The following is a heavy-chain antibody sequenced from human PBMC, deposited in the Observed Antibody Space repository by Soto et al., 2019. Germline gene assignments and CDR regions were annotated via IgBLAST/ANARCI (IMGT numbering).Heavy chain of an antibody. CDR1: GGSISSGCYY. CDR3: ARGVAAAGTGNWFDP. J-gene: IGHJ5*02. D-gene: IGHD6-13*01. V-gene: IGHV4-31*03. CDR2: IYYSGST. Sequence: ASETLSLTCTFSGGSISSGCYYWSWIRQHPGKGLEWIGYIYYSGSTYYNPSLKSRVTISVDTSKNQFSLKLSSVTAADTAVYYCARGVAAAGTGNWFDPWGQGTLVTVSS.